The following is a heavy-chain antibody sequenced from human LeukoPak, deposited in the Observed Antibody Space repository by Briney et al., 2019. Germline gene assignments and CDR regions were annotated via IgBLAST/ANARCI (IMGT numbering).Heavy chain of an antibody. CDR1: GGSISSSNW. Sequence: PSGTLSFTCAVSGGSISSSNWWSWVRQPPGKGLEWIGEIYHSGSTNYNPSLKSRVTISVDKSRNQFSLKLSSVTAADTAVYYCAKDNRYFDWLLYDYYFDYWGQGTLVTVSS. CDR3: AKDNRYFDWLLYDYYFDY. D-gene: IGHD3-9*01. CDR2: IYHSGST. J-gene: IGHJ4*02. V-gene: IGHV4-4*02.